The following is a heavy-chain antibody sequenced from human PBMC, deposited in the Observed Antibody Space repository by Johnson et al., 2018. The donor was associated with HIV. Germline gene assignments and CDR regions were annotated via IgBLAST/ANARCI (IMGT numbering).Heavy chain of an antibody. Sequence: VQLVESGGGLVQPGRSLRLSCAPSGFTFDDYAMHWVRQAPGKGLEWVSGISWNSGSIDYADSVKGRFTISRDNSKNTLYLQMNSLRAEDTAVYYCAREMAATNAWALDIWGQGTMVTVSS. CDR3: AREMAATNAWALDI. CDR2: ISWNSGSI. V-gene: IGHV3-9*01. CDR1: GFTFDDYA. D-gene: IGHD5-24*01. J-gene: IGHJ3*02.